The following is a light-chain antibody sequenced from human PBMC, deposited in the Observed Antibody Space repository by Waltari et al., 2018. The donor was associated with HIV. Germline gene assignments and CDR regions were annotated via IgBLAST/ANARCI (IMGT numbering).Light chain of an antibody. CDR2: GAS. J-gene: IGKJ2*01. V-gene: IGKV1-9*01. Sequence: DIQLTQSPSFLSASVGDRVTITCRASQCINSYLAWYQQKPGTAPNLLIYGASTLQGGVPSRFSGSGSGTEFTLTISSLQPEDFATYYCQQINSYPYTFGQGTKLEIK. CDR3: QQINSYPYT. CDR1: QCINSY.